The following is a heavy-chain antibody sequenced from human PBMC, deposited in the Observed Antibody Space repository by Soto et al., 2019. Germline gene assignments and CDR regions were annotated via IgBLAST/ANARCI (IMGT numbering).Heavy chain of an antibody. CDR3: ARDPYYYASGGSDYYYGMDV. CDR1: GFTFSSYA. D-gene: IGHD3-22*01. CDR2: ISYDGTNK. J-gene: IGHJ6*02. V-gene: IGHV3-30-3*01. Sequence: GGSLRLSCAASGFTFSSYAMNWVRQAPGKGLEWVALISYDGTNKYYADSVKGRFTIPRDNSKITLYLQMNSLRAEDTAVYYCARDPYYYASGGSDYYYGMDVWGQGTTVTVSS.